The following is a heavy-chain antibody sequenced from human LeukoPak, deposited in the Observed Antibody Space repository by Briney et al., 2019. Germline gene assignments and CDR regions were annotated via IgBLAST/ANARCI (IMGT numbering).Heavy chain of an antibody. J-gene: IGHJ4*02. CDR1: GYTFTSYY. V-gene: IGHV1-46*01. D-gene: IGHD6-25*01. CDR3: ARDSSGGDYVGY. Sequence: GASVKVSCKASGYTFTSYYMHWVRQAPGQGLEWMGIINPSGGSTSYAQKFQGRVTMTRDMSTGTVYMELSSLRSEDTAVYYCARDSSGGDYVGYWGQGTLVTVSS. CDR2: INPSGGST.